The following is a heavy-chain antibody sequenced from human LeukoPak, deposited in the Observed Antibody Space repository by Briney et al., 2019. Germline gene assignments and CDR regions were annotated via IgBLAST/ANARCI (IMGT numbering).Heavy chain of an antibody. CDR2: IYTSGST. J-gene: IGHJ4*02. V-gene: IGHV4-4*07. D-gene: IGHD1-14*01. CDR3: ARAPPLNPFDY. CDR1: GASIDSYY. Sequence: SETLSLTCTISGASIDSYYWSWIRQPAGKGLEWIGRIYTSGSTNYNPSLKSRVTISVDTSKNQFSLKLSSVTAADTAVYYCARAPPLNPFDYWGQGTLVTVSS.